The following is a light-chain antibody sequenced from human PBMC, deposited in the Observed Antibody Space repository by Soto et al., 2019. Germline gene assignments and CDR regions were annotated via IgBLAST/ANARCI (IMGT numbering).Light chain of an antibody. CDR3: QQYGRSPYT. CDR1: QSVSSSY. Sequence: EIVLTQSPSTLSLSPWERATLSCGASQSVSSSYLAWYHQKPGLAPRLLIYDASSRSTGIPDRFICSGYGTDFTLTISRLEPEDFAVYYCQQYGRSPYTFGKGTKLEIK. J-gene: IGKJ2*01. CDR2: DAS. V-gene: IGKV3D-20*01.